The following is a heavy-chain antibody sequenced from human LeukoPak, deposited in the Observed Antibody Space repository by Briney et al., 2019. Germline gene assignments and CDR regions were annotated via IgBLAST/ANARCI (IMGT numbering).Heavy chain of an antibody. J-gene: IGHJ4*02. D-gene: IGHD3-22*01. Sequence: SETLSLTCTVSGGSISSSSYYWGWIRQPPGKGLEWIGSIYYSGSTYYNPSLKSRVTISVDTSKNQFSLKLSSVTAADTAVYYCARKGVGYYYDSSGFGYWGQGTLVTVSS. V-gene: IGHV4-39*07. CDR2: IYYSGST. CDR3: ARKGVGYYYDSSGFGY. CDR1: GGSISSSSYY.